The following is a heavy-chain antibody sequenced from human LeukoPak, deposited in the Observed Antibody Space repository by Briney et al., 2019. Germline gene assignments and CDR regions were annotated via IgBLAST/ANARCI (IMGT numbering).Heavy chain of an antibody. D-gene: IGHD3-10*02. J-gene: IGHJ4*02. CDR2: INHSGST. CDR1: GGSFSGYY. CDR3: ARGYYYVYDY. Sequence: SETLSLTCAVYGGSFSGYYWSWIRQPPGKGLEWIGEINHSGSTNYNPSLKSRVTISEDTSKNQFSLKLSSVTAADTAVYYCARGYYYVYDYWGQGTLVTVSS. V-gene: IGHV4-34*01.